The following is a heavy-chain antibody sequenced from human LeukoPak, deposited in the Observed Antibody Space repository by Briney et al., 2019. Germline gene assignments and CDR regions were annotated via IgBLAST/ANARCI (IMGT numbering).Heavy chain of an antibody. CDR3: ARDYTCGDCYDGGYFDY. CDR1: GFTFSSYA. D-gene: IGHD2-21*02. J-gene: IGHJ4*02. CDR2: ISGSGGST. V-gene: IGHV3-23*01. Sequence: PGGSLRLSCAASGFTFSSYAMSWVRQAPGKGLEWVSAISGSGGSTYYADSVKGRFTISRDNAKNSLYLQMNSLRAEDTAVYYCARDYTCGDCYDGGYFDYWGQGTLVTVSS.